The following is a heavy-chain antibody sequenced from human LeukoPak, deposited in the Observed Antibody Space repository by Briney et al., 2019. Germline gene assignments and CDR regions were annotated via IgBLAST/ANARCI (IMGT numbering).Heavy chain of an antibody. CDR1: GGSISSSSYY. CDR2: IYHSGST. V-gene: IGHV4-39*07. J-gene: IGHJ5*02. D-gene: IGHD3-3*01. Sequence: SETLSLTCTVSGGSISSSSYYWGWIRQPPGKGLEWLGSIYHSGSTYYNPSLKSRVTISVDRSKNQFSLKLSSVTAADTAVYYCARANVLRFLAPRAIWFDPWGQGTLVTVSS. CDR3: ARANVLRFLAPRAIWFDP.